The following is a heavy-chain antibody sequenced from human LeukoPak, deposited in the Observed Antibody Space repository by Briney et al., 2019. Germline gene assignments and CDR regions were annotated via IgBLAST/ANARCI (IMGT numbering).Heavy chain of an antibody. D-gene: IGHD5-12*01. CDR1: GGSISSSSYY. CDR2: IYTSGST. J-gene: IGHJ3*02. CDR3: ARGRLLSPRGYPRLDAFDI. V-gene: IGHV4-39*07. Sequence: KASETLSLTCTVSGGSISSSSYYWGWIRQPPGKGLEWIGRIYTSGSTNYNPSLKSRVTMSVDTSKNQFSLKLSSVTAADTAVYYCARGRLLSPRGYPRLDAFDIWGQGTMVTVSS.